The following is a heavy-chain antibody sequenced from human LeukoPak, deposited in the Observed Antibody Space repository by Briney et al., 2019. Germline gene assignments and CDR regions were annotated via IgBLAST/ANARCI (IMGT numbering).Heavy chain of an antibody. CDR3: ARDRLQLQS. V-gene: IGHV4-59*01. D-gene: IGHD1-1*01. CDR1: GGSISSYY. CDR2: IYYSGRT. Sequence: SETLSLTCSVSGGSISSYYWNWIRQTPGKGLEWIGYIYYSGRTNYNPSLKSRVTISVDTSKNQFSLKLSSVTAADTAVYYCARDRLQLQSWGQGTQVTVSS. J-gene: IGHJ5*02.